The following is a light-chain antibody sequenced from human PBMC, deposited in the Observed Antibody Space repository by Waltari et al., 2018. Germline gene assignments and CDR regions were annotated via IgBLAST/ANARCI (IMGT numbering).Light chain of an antibody. CDR3: TSYTSSPSWV. J-gene: IGLJ3*02. CDR1: GRAVGGYKY. Sequence: QSALTQPASVSGSPGQSITISCTGTGRAVGGYKYVPWYQQRPGKAPKLMIYDVSKQPSGVSNRFSGSKSGNTASLTISGLQAEEEADYYCTSYTSSPSWVFGGGTKLTVL. CDR2: DVS. V-gene: IGLV2-14*01.